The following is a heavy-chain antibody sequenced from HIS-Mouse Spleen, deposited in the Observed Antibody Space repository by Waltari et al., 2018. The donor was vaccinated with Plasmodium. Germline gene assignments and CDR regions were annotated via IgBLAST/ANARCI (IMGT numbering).Heavy chain of an antibody. Sequence: QLQLQESGPGLVKPSETLSLTCTVSAGAIRSSSYYWGWIRQPPAKGLEWIGSIDYSGSTYYNPSLKRRVTIAVDTSKNQFSLKLSSVTAADTALYYCARRGGSYYYFDYWGQGTLVTVSS. CDR1: AGAIRSSSYY. J-gene: IGHJ4*02. CDR3: ARRGGSYYYFDY. CDR2: IDYSGST. D-gene: IGHD1-26*01. V-gene: IGHV4-39*01.